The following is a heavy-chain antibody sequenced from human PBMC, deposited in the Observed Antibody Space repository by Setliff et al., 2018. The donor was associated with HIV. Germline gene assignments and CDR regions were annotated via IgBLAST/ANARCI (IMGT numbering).Heavy chain of an antibody. CDR1: GFTFSTYS. CDR2: ISSSSSYI. Sequence: GSLRLSCAASGFTFSTYSMNWVRHAPGKGLEWVSSISSSSSYIYYADSVKGRFTISRDNAKNSLYLQMNSLRAEDTAVYYCARIGNLWSGYYPYYYYYYMDVWGKGTTVTVSS. J-gene: IGHJ6*03. D-gene: IGHD3-3*01. V-gene: IGHV3-21*01. CDR3: ARIGNLWSGYYPYYYYYYMDV.